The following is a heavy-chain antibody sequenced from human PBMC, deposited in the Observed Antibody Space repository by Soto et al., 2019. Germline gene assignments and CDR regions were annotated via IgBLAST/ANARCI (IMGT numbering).Heavy chain of an antibody. CDR3: AKDCAPPWQQLVLSYDAFDI. CDR1: GFTFSSYG. V-gene: IGHV3-30*18. J-gene: IGHJ3*02. CDR2: ISYDGSNK. D-gene: IGHD6-13*01. Sequence: GGSLRLSCAASGFTFSSYGMHWVRQAPGKGLEWVAVISYDGSNKYYADSVKGRFTISRDNSKNTLYLQMNSLRAEDTAVYYCAKDCAPPWQQLVLSYDAFDIWGQGTMVTVSS.